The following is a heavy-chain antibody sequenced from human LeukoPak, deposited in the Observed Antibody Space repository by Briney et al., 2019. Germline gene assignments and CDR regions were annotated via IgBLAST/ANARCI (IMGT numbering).Heavy chain of an antibody. V-gene: IGHV1-69*13. CDR1: GGTLSSYA. CDR2: IIPIFGTA. Sequence: ASVKVSCKASGGTLSSYAISGVRQAPGQGLEWMGGIIPIFGTANYAQKFQGRVTITADESTSTAYMELSSLRSEDTAVYYCARNEDSGSYYWFDPWGQGTLVTVSS. D-gene: IGHD1-26*01. J-gene: IGHJ5*02. CDR3: ARNEDSGSYYWFDP.